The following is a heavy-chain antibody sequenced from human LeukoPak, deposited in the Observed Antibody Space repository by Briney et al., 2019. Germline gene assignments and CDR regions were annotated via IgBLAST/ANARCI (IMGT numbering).Heavy chain of an antibody. CDR3: AASITMFDY. CDR1: GFTFSRYW. CDR2: IKEDGSVK. J-gene: IGHJ4*02. V-gene: IGHV3-7*02. D-gene: IGHD3-10*01. Sequence: PGGSLRRSCAASGFTFSRYWMSWVRQAPGKGLEWVANIKEDGSVKYYVESVKGRFTISRDNAKNSLYLQMNSLRAEDTAVYYCAASITMFDYWGQGTLVTVSS.